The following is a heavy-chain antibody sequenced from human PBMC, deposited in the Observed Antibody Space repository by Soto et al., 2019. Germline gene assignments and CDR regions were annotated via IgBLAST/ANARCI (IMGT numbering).Heavy chain of an antibody. D-gene: IGHD1-1*01. Sequence: GGSLRLSCAASGFTFSTYWMTWVRQAPGKGLEWVADIKQDGSEKYYVDSVKGRFTISRDNTKNSLFLQMNSLRAEDTAVYYCARHEYNTLAPYYYYGMDVWGKGTTVTVYS. CDR2: IKQDGSEK. CDR1: GFTFSTYW. CDR3: ARHEYNTLAPYYYYGMDV. V-gene: IGHV3-7*01. J-gene: IGHJ6*04.